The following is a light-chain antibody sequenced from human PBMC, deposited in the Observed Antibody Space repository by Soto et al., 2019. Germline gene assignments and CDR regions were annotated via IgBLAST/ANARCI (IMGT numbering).Light chain of an antibody. CDR3: QQTFCLTRT. Sequence: QITKSPSSPSASVVDRVTIISRASQDVRAYLNWYQQKPGKAPKLLIYEASTLEDGVPSRFSGRGYGTDFSLTISRLQPTDFATYYCQQTFCLTRTLGQGTKVDI. CDR2: EAS. J-gene: IGKJ1*01. V-gene: IGKV1-39*01. CDR1: QDVRAY.